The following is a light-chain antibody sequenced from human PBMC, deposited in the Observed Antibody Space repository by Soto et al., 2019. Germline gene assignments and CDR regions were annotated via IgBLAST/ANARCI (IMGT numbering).Light chain of an antibody. Sequence: DIVMTQSPDSLAVSLGERATINYKSSQSIVYTSNNNNYLAWYQQKPGQPPKLLIYWASTRESGVPDRFSGSGSGTDFTLTITSLQAEDVALYYCQQYYNTPYSFGQGTRLEIK. CDR1: QSIVYTSNNNNY. J-gene: IGKJ2*01. CDR2: WAS. CDR3: QQYYNTPYS. V-gene: IGKV4-1*01.